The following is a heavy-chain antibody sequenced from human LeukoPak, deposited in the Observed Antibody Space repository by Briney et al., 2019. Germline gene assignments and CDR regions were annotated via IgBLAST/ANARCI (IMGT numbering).Heavy chain of an antibody. CDR3: ARGADYGDSIPYYFDY. V-gene: IGHV3-30-3*01. J-gene: IGHJ4*02. Sequence: GGSLRLSCAASGFTFSSYAMHWVRQAPGKGLEWVAFISYDTASKYYADSVKGRFTISRDNSKNSLHLQMNSLISEDTAVYFCARGADYGDSIPYYFDYWGQGNPVTVSS. CDR2: ISYDTASK. D-gene: IGHD4-17*01. CDR1: GFTFSSYA.